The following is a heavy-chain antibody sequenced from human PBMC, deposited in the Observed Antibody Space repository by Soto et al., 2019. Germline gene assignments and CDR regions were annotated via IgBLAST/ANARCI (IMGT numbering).Heavy chain of an antibody. Sequence: EVQLEESGGGLVQPGGSLRLSCAASGFTFSSYWMSWVRQAPGKGLEWVANIKQDGSEKYYVDSVKGRFTISRDNAKNSLYLQMNSLRAEDTAVYYCARPLYSSYNWFDPWGQGTLVTVSS. CDR3: ARPLYSSYNWFDP. CDR2: IKQDGSEK. V-gene: IGHV3-7*05. D-gene: IGHD6-6*01. J-gene: IGHJ5*02. CDR1: GFTFSSYW.